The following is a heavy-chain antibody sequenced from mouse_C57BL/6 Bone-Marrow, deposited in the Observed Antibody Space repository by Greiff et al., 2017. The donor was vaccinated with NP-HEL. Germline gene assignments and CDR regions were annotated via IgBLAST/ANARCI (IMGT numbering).Heavy chain of an antibody. V-gene: IGHV12-3*01. CDR1: GFPITSGYY. Sequence: KLQESGPGLVKPSQSLFLTCSITGFPITSGYYWIWIRQSPGKPLEWMGYITHSGETFYNPSLQSPISITRETSKNQFFLQLNSVTTEDTAMYYCAGEKNNYVWYFDVWGTGTTVTVSS. D-gene: IGHD5-1-1*01. J-gene: IGHJ1*03. CDR3: AGEKNNYVWYFDV. CDR2: ITHSGET.